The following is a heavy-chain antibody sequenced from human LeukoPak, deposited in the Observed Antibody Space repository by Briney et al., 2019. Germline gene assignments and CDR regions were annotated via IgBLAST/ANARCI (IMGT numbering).Heavy chain of an antibody. CDR1: GGTFSSYA. V-gene: IGHV1-69*04. Sequence: GASVKVSCKASGGTFSSYAISWVRQAPGQGLEWMGRIIPILGIANYAQKFQGRVTITADKSTSTAYMELSSLRSEDTAVYYCARSLLWFGELLYIFDYWGQGTLVTVSS. D-gene: IGHD3-10*01. J-gene: IGHJ4*02. CDR2: IIPILGIA. CDR3: ARSLLWFGELLYIFDY.